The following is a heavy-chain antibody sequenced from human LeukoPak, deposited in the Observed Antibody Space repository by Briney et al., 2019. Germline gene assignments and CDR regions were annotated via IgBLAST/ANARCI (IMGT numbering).Heavy chain of an antibody. D-gene: IGHD2-15*01. CDR2: INPNSGGT. V-gene: IGHV1-2*02. Sequence: ASVTVSCKASGYTFTGYYMHWVRQAPGQGLEWMGWINPNSGGTNYAQKFQGRVTMTRDTSISTAYMELSRLRSDDTAVYYCARMYCSGGSCYYGFDYWGQGTLVTVSS. CDR1: GYTFTGYY. CDR3: ARMYCSGGSCYYGFDY. J-gene: IGHJ4*02.